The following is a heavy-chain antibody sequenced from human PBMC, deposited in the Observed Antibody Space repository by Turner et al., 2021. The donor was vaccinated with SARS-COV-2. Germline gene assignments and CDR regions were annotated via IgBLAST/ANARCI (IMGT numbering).Heavy chain of an antibody. Sequence: EVQLVECGGVLVQHGGSLRLSCAASVFTFSSYDMNWGRQAPGKGRECVSYISGSGSTIYYGDSMKGRVAVSRDNAKNSLYLQVNSLGVEDTAVYYCARGRSWNYWGQGTLSTVSS. D-gene: IGHD1-26*01. CDR3: ARGRSWNY. V-gene: IGHV3-48*03. CDR1: VFTFSSYD. J-gene: IGHJ4*02. CDR2: ISGSGSTI.